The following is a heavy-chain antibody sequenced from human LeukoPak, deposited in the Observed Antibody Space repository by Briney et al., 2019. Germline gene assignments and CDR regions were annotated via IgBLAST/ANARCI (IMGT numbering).Heavy chain of an antibody. CDR2: IYHSGST. V-gene: IGHV4-30-2*01. Sequence: SETLSLTCAVSGGSISSGGYSWSWIRQPPGKGLEWIGYIYHSGSTYYNPSLKSRVTISVDTSKNQFSLKLSSVTAADTAVYYCARGGMTTVVTVDFDYWGQGTLVTVSS. CDR3: ARGGMTTVVTVDFDY. CDR1: GGSISSGGYS. D-gene: IGHD4-23*01. J-gene: IGHJ4*02.